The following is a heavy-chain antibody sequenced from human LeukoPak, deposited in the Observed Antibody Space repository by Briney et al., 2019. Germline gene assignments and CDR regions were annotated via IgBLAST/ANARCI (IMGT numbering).Heavy chain of an antibody. V-gene: IGHV4-59*08. D-gene: IGHD5-18*01. CDR1: GGSIGSYY. CDR3: ARHSSLAMGDAFDI. Sequence: SETLSLTCTVSGGSIGSYYWSWIRQPPGKGLEWIGYIYYSGSTNYNPSLKSRVTISVDTSKNQFSLKLSSVTAADTAVYYCARHSSLAMGDAFDIWGQGTMVTVSS. CDR2: IYYSGST. J-gene: IGHJ3*02.